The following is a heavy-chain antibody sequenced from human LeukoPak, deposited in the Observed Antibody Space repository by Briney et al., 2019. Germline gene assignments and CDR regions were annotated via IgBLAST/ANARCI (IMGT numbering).Heavy chain of an antibody. V-gene: IGHV4-34*01. CDR2: INPSGRT. CDR3: ARGQGEAPSS. CDR1: GGSFTGNY. Sequence: SETLSLTCIVYGGSFTGNYWSWIRQSPGKGLEWIGEINPSGRTNYNPSLKSRVGMSKDMSKNQFSLKLSSVTATDTALYFCARGQGEAPSSWGQGNVVTVSS. J-gene: IGHJ4*02. D-gene: IGHD2-21*01.